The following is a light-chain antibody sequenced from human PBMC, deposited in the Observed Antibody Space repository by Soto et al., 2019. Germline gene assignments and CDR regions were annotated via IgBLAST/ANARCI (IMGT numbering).Light chain of an antibody. CDR3: AAWDDSLNGLVV. Sequence: QSVLTQPPSASGTPGQRGTISCSGSSSNIGSNTVNWYQQLPGTAPKRLIYSNNQRPSGVPDRFSGSKSGTSASLAISGLQSEDEADYYCAAWDDSLNGLVVFGGGTKLTVL. J-gene: IGLJ2*01. CDR1: SSNIGSNT. V-gene: IGLV1-44*01. CDR2: SNN.